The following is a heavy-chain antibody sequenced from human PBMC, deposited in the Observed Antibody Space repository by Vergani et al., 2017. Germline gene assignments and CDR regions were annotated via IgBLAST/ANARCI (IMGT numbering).Heavy chain of an antibody. J-gene: IGHJ6*02. Sequence: QVQLQESGPGLVKPSGTLSLTCAVSGGSISSSNWWSWVRQPPGRGLVWIGEIYHSGSTNYNPALKSRVTISVDKSKNQCSLKLSSVTAADTAVYYCASEMKLEPTLHFCMDVGGQGTTVTVSS. D-gene: IGHD1-1*01. CDR2: IYHSGST. V-gene: IGHV4-4*02. CDR1: GGSISSSNW. CDR3: ASEMKLEPTLHFCMDV.